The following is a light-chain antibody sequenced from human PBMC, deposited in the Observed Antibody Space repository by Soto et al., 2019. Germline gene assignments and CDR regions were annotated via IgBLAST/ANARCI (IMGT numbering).Light chain of an antibody. CDR2: GAS. CDR1: QSVSSSY. V-gene: IGKV3-20*01. CDR3: PQYASTPVT. J-gene: IGKJ1*01. Sequence: VLTQAPGTLSLTPRERATLSCRASQSVSSSYLAWYQQKPGQAPRLLIYGASSRATGIPDRFSGSGSGTDFTLFIISLEPEQSAVYQCPQYASTPVTLGQGTKVDNK.